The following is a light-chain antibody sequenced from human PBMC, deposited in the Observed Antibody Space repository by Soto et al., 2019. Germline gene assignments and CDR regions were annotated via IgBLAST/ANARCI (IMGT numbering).Light chain of an antibody. V-gene: IGKV3-15*01. CDR1: QSVSSN. CDR3: QQDNNWPTIT. Sequence: EIVLSQYPGTLYLSPGARATLSCRPSQSVSSNLAWYQQKPGHAPRLLIYGASTRATGIPARFSGSGSGTEFTLTISSLQSEDFAVYYCQQDNNWPTITFGQGTRLEIK. CDR2: GAS. J-gene: IGKJ5*01.